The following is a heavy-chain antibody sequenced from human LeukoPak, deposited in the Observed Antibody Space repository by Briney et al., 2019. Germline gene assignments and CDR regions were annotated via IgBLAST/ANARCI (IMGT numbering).Heavy chain of an antibody. V-gene: IGHV4-39*01. J-gene: IGHJ6*03. CDR2: IYYSGSS. Sequence: PSETLSLTCTVSGGSISSSSSYWGWIRQPPGKGLEWIGSIYYSGSSFDNPALKSRVTISVDTSKNQFSLNLISVTAADTAVYYCARQTGSYYYYMDVWGKGTTVTISS. CDR1: GGSISSSSSY. CDR3: ARQTGSYYYYMDV.